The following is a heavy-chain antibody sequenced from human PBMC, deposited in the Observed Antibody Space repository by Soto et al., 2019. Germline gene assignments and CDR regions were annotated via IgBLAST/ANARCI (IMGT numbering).Heavy chain of an antibody. CDR1: GYTFTGYY. V-gene: IGHV1-2*02. CDR2: INPNTGGT. CDR3: ARVAGSGSHDALRY. J-gene: IGHJ4*02. D-gene: IGHD1-26*01. Sequence: ASVKVSCKASGYTFTGYYVHWVRQAPGQGLEWMGWINPNTGGTNYAQKFQGRVTMTSDTSITTAYMELSRLRSDDAAVYYCARVAGSGSHDALRYWGQGTLVTVSS.